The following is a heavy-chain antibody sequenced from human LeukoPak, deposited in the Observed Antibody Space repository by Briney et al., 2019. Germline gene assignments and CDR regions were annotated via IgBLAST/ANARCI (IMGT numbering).Heavy chain of an antibody. CDR2: IYYSGST. Sequence: SETLSLTCTVSGGSISSYYWSWIRQPPGKGLEWIGNIYYSGSTNYNPSLKSRVTISVDTSKNQFSLKLSSVTAADTAVYYCATHDSSGAWFDYWGQGTLVTVSS. V-gene: IGHV4-59*08. CDR1: GGSISSYY. J-gene: IGHJ4*02. D-gene: IGHD3-22*01. CDR3: ATHDSSGAWFDY.